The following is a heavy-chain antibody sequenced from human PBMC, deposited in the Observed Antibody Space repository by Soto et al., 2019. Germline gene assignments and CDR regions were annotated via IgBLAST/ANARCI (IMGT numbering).Heavy chain of an antibody. J-gene: IGHJ4*02. V-gene: IGHV3-74*01. D-gene: IGHD1-1*01. CDR1: GFTFSSSW. CDR2: INGDGSRT. Sequence: GGSLRLSCAASGFTFSSSWMHWVRQAPGKGLVWVSRINGDGSRTDYADSVKGRFTISRDNARNTLYLQIHSLGAEDTAVFYCARGAAELVRWGYFDYWGQGTLVTVSS. CDR3: ARGAAELVRWGYFDY.